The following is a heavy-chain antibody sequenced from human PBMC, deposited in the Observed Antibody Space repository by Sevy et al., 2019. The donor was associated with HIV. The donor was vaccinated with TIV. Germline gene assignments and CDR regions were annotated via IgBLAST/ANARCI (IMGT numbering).Heavy chain of an antibody. D-gene: IGHD3-10*01. Sequence: GGSLRLSCAASGFTFDDYAMHWLRQAPGKGLEWVSGISWNSGSIGYADSVKGRFTISRDNAKNSLYLQMNSLRAEDTALYYCAKDIQRYGSGSYPYYFDYWGQRTLVTVSS. CDR1: GFTFDDYA. CDR3: AKDIQRYGSGSYPYYFDY. J-gene: IGHJ4*02. CDR2: ISWNSGSI. V-gene: IGHV3-9*01.